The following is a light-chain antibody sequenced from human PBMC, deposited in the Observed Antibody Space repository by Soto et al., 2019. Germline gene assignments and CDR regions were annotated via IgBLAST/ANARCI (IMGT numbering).Light chain of an antibody. V-gene: IGLV2-14*01. Sequence: QSALTQPASVSGSPGQSITISCTGTSSDVGAYNYVSWFQQHPGKAPTLIISEVSNRPSGVSNRFSGSKSGNAASLTISGLQAEDEADCFCFSFTTDWTHAFGTGTKVTVL. CDR1: SSDVGAYNY. CDR2: EVS. CDR3: FSFTTDWTHA. J-gene: IGLJ1*01.